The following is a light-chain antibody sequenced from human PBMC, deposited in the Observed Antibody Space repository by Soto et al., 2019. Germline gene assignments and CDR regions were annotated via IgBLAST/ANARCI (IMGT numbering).Light chain of an antibody. CDR1: QSVSSK. CDR2: GAS. J-gene: IGKJ4*01. Sequence: EIVMTQSAAALSVSPGEGATLSCRASQSVSSKLAWYQQKPGQAPRLLIYGASTRATGIPARFSGSGSGTEFTLTISSLEPEDFAVYYCQQRSNWPLTFGGGTKVDI. CDR3: QQRSNWPLT. V-gene: IGKV3-15*01.